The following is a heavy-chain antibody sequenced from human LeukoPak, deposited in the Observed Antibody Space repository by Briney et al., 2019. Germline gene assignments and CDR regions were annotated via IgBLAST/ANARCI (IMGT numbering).Heavy chain of an antibody. V-gene: IGHV3-7*01. CDR3: AAGAGWLIDW. J-gene: IGHJ4*02. Sequence: PGGSLRLSCAASGFTFSNYWMNWVHQAPGKGMEWVAIIEKDGSEILYVDSVKGRFTISRDNAKNSLYLQMNSLRAEDTAVYYCAAGAGWLIDWWGQGTLVTVSS. D-gene: IGHD6-19*01. CDR2: IEKDGSEI. CDR1: GFTFSNYW.